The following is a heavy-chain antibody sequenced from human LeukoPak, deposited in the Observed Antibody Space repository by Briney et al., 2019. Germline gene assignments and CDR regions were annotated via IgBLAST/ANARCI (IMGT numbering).Heavy chain of an antibody. J-gene: IGHJ4*02. Sequence: GGSLRLSCAASGFTFSDYYMSWIRQAPGKGLEWVSYISSSGSTIYYADSVKGRFTISRDNSKNTLYLQMNSLRAEDTAVYYCAKDYIVGASRTPFDYWGQGTLVTVSS. D-gene: IGHD1-26*01. CDR1: GFTFSDYY. V-gene: IGHV3-11*01. CDR2: ISSSGSTI. CDR3: AKDYIVGASRTPFDY.